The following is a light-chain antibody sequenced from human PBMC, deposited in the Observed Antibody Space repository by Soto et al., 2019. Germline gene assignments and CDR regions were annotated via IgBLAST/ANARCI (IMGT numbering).Light chain of an antibody. CDR3: QQYHSYPLT. V-gene: IGKV1-5*03. CDR2: QAS. CDR1: LTISTW. Sequence: DIQMAQSPSTLSANVGDRVSITCRASLTISTWLAWYQQKPGKAPNLLIYQASTLETGVPSRFSGSGSGTEFTLTISGLQPDDFASYYCQQYHSYPLTLGGGTKVEIK. J-gene: IGKJ4*01.